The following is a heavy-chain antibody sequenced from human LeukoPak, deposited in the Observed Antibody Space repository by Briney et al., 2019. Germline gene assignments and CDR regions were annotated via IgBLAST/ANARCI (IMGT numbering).Heavy chain of an antibody. CDR2: INEDGSEK. J-gene: IGHJ4*02. CDR1: GFTFSNFW. D-gene: IGHD6-13*01. V-gene: IGHV3-7*03. CDR3: ARKGGSPDY. Sequence: GGSLRLSCEASGFTFSNFWMSWIRQAPGKGLERVASINEDGSEKVYVDSVKGRFTISRDNAENSLYLQMDSLRGDDTAVYYCARKGGSPDYWGQGTLVTVSS.